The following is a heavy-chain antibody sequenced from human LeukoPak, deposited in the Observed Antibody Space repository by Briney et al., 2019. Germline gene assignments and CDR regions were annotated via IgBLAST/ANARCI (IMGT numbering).Heavy chain of an antibody. Sequence: SGPALVKPTQTLTLTCTFSGFSLSTSGMCVSWIRQPPGKALEWLARIDWDDDKYYSTSLKTRLTISKDTSKNQVVLTMTNMDPVDTATYYCARTPYYDSSGYYPFYFDYWGQGTLVTVSS. CDR3: ARTPYYDSSGYYPFYFDY. CDR1: GFSLSTSGMC. J-gene: IGHJ4*02. D-gene: IGHD3-22*01. CDR2: IDWDDDK. V-gene: IGHV2-70*11.